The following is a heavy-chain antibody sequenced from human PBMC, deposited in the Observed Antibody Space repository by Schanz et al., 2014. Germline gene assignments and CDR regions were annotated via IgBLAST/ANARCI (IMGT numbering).Heavy chain of an antibody. Sequence: QVQLVESRGGVVQPGRSLRLSCAASGFTFSNFGLHWVRQAPGKGLNWVAVISSDGTNKYYADSVQGRFTLSKDFSKDTLYLQLPRLSPEATAVYYCARLATSKSRLGDAVDIWGQGTMVTVSS. CDR1: GFTFSNFG. CDR2: ISSDGTNK. J-gene: IGHJ3*02. D-gene: IGHD6-6*01. CDR3: ARLATSKSRLGDAVDI. V-gene: IGHV3-30*03.